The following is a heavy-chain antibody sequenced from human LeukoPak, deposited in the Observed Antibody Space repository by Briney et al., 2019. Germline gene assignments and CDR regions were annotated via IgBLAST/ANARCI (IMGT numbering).Heavy chain of an antibody. J-gene: IGHJ6*04. CDR1: GFTFSSYE. CDR3: AELGITMIGGV. CDR2: ISSSVSTI. Sequence: GGSLKLSCAASGFTFSSYEMNWVRQAPGKGLEWVSYISSSVSTIYYADSVKGRFTISRDNAKNSLYLQMNSLRAEDTAVYYCAELGITMIGGVWGKGTTVTVSS. V-gene: IGHV3-48*03. D-gene: IGHD3-10*02.